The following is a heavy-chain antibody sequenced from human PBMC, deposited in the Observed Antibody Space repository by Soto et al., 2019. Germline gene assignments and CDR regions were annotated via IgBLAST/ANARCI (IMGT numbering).Heavy chain of an antibody. V-gene: IGHV4-4*02. D-gene: IGHD4-17*01. CDR3: ASGTDDYRDYYGMYG. CDR1: GCSISSSNW. J-gene: IGHJ6*02. CDR2: IYHSGST. Sequence: SETLSLTCAVSGCSISSSNWWSWVRQPPGKGLEWIGEIYHSGSTNYNPSLKSRVTISVDKSKNQFSLKLSPGTAADPAGYHCASGTDDYRDYYGMYGWGQGTTVTVSS.